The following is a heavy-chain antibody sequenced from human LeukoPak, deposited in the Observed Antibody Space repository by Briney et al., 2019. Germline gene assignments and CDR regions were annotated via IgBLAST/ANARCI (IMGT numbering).Heavy chain of an antibody. CDR3: TRGYCSGGSCYLYY. V-gene: IGHV1-2*02. CDR2: INPTTGGT. J-gene: IGHJ4*02. CDR1: GYTFAGYY. D-gene: IGHD2-15*01. Sequence: EASVKVSCKASGYTFAGYYMHWVRQAPGQGLEWMGWINPTTGGTNYAQKFQGRVTMTRDTSISTAYMELSSLKSDDTAVYFCTRGYCSGGSCYLYYWGQGTLVTVSS.